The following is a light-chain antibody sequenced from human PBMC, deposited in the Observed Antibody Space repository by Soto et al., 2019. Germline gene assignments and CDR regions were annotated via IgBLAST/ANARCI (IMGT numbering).Light chain of an antibody. CDR3: QQYYTTPYT. CDR2: WAS. Sequence: DIVMTQSPDSLAVSLGERATINCKSSQSVLYSSDNMNYLAWYQQKPGQPPKLLIYWASTRESGVPDRFNGSGSGTDFTLTITSLRAEDVAVYYCQQYYTTPYTFGQGTKLEIK. V-gene: IGKV4-1*01. CDR1: QSVLYSSDNMNY. J-gene: IGKJ2*01.